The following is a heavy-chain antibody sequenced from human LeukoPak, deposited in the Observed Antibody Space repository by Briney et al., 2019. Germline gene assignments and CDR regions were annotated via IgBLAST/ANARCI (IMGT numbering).Heavy chain of an antibody. J-gene: IGHJ4*02. CDR2: ISAGGGTR. Sequence: GGSLRLSCAASGFSFSSYSMNWVRQAPGKGLEWVSFISAGGGTRNYADSVRGRFTISRDNAKNSLYLQMDSLRAEDTAVYYCARDIGESYTAIDYWGQGTLVTVSS. CDR3: ARDIGESYTAIDY. CDR1: GFSFSSYS. V-gene: IGHV3-48*04. D-gene: IGHD1-26*01.